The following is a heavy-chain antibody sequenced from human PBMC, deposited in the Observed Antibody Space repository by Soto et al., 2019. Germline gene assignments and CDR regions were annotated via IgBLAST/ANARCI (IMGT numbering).Heavy chain of an antibody. V-gene: IGHV4-39*01. Sequence: QLQLQESGPGLVKPSETLSLTCTVSGDSVGSSGHYWGWIRQPPGKGLEWIGAIYYSGSTFYNPSLKSRVTISLDTSQNPFSLKLSSVTATDTAVYYCARYQERGVTTYFDYWGQGTLVTVSS. J-gene: IGHJ4*02. CDR2: IYYSGST. D-gene: IGHD4-17*01. CDR3: ARYQERGVTTYFDY. CDR1: GDSVGSSGHY.